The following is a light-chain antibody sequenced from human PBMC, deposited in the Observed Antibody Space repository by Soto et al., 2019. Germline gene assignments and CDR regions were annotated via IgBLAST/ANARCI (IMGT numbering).Light chain of an antibody. CDR3: QQYYDWPSLT. CDR1: QSMGSN. J-gene: IGKJ4*01. Sequence: EIMMTQSQATLSVSPGERPPLXCRASQSMGSNLAWYQQKPGQAPRLLIYGASTRATGIPPRFSGSGSGTEFTLSISSLQSEDYAVYYCQQYYDWPSLTFGGGTKVDI. CDR2: GAS. V-gene: IGKV3-15*01.